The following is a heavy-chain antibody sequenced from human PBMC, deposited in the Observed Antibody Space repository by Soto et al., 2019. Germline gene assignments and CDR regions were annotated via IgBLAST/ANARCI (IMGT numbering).Heavy chain of an antibody. Sequence: ASVKVSCKTSGYAFSSYAISWVRQAPGQGLEWMGGIIPIFGTAKYAQKFQGRVTITADKSTNTVYMELNVLRSEDTAVYYCARGHITMGRGAWFDPWGQGTLVTVSS. D-gene: IGHD3-10*01. J-gene: IGHJ5*01. CDR3: ARGHITMGRGAWFDP. CDR2: IIPIFGTA. V-gene: IGHV1-69*06. CDR1: GYAFSSYA.